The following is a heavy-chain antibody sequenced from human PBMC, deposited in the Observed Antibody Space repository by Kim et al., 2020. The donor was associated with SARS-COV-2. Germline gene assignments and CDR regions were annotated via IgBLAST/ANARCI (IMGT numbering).Heavy chain of an antibody. Sequence: ASVKVSCKASGYSFSSYGVSWVRQAPGQGFDWLGWISGYDGDTRYSQEFQGRVTLTTDTSTSTAYMDLRSLRSNDTALYFCARDGYCTCGTCFSVPFDIW. D-gene: IGHD2-8*01. CDR3: ARDGYCTCGTCFSVPFDI. CDR2: ISGYDGDT. V-gene: IGHV1-18*01. J-gene: IGHJ3*02. CDR1: GYSFSSYG.